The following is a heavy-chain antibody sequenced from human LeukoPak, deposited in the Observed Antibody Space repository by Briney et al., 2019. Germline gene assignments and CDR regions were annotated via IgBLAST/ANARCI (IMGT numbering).Heavy chain of an antibody. CDR3: ARTAGWSYGFDY. V-gene: IGHV4-31*03. J-gene: IGHJ4*02. CDR2: IYNSGTT. Sequence: SETLSLTCTVSGDSISSGDYYWTWIRQHPGKGLEWIGYIYNSGTTYYNPSLESRVTISGDTSKNQFSLKLSSVTAADTAVYYCARTAGWSYGFDYWGQGTLVTVSS. D-gene: IGHD3-16*01. CDR1: GDSISSGDYY.